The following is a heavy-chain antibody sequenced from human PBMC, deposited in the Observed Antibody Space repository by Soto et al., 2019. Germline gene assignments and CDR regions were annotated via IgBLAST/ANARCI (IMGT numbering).Heavy chain of an antibody. CDR1: GFTFSSYA. J-gene: IGHJ6*02. CDR3: ARVYYGSGMDV. D-gene: IGHD3-10*01. Sequence: VQLVESGGGLVKPGGSLRLSCAASGFTFSSYAISWVRQAPGQGLEWMGGIIPIFGTANYAQKFQGRVTITADESTSTAYMELSSLRSEDTAVYYCARVYYGSGMDVWGQGTTVTVSS. CDR2: IIPIFGTA. V-gene: IGHV1-69*01.